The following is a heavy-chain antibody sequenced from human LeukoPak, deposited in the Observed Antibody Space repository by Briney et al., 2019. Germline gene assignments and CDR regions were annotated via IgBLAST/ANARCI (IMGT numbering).Heavy chain of an antibody. CDR2: IYSGGST. V-gene: IGHV3-53*01. CDR1: EFTVSSNY. D-gene: IGHD1-1*01. J-gene: IGHJ3*02. Sequence: PGGSLRLSCAASEFTVSSNYMSWVRQAPGKGLEWVSSIYSGGSTYYADSVKGRFTISRDSSENTLYLQMNSRGAEDTAVYYCARGHNWNDRGAFDIWGQGTMVTVSS. CDR3: ARGHNWNDRGAFDI.